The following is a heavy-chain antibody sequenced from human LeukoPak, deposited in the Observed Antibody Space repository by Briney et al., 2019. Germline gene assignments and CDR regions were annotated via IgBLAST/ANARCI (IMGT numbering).Heavy chain of an antibody. D-gene: IGHD3-10*01. Sequence: SETLSLTCAVYGGSFSGYYWSWIRQPPGKGLEWIGEINHSGSTSYNPSLKSRVTISVDTPKNHFSLTLSSVTAADTAVYYCARSDGYGLVDIWGQGTMVTVSS. CDR2: INHSGST. J-gene: IGHJ3*02. CDR1: GGSFSGYY. V-gene: IGHV4-34*01. CDR3: ARSDGYGLVDI.